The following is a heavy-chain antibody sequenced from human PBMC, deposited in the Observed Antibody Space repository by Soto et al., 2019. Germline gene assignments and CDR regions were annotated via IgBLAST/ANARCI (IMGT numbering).Heavy chain of an antibody. V-gene: IGHV3-33*01. CDR3: ARDRSYCDSSGYVLSDH. J-gene: IGHJ4*02. CDR2: IWYDGSNK. D-gene: IGHD3-22*01. CDR1: GFTFSSYG. Sequence: QVQLVESGGGVVQPGRSLRLSCAASGFTFSSYGMHWVRQAPGKGLEWVAVIWYDGSNKYYADSVKGRFTISRDNSKNTLYLQMNSLRAEDTAVYYCARDRSYCDSSGYVLSDHWGQGTLVTVSS.